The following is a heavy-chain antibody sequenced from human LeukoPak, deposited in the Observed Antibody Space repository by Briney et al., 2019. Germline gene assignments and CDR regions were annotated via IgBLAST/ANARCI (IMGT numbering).Heavy chain of an antibody. Sequence: GGSLRLSCAASGFTFSSYWMSWVRQAPGKGLEWVANIKQDGSEKYYVDSVKGRFTISRDNAKNSLYLQMNSLRAEDTAVYYCARDRSVGATYYFDYWGQGTLVTVSS. V-gene: IGHV3-7*01. CDR3: ARDRSVGATYYFDY. CDR2: IKQDGSEK. CDR1: GFTFSSYW. J-gene: IGHJ4*02. D-gene: IGHD1-26*01.